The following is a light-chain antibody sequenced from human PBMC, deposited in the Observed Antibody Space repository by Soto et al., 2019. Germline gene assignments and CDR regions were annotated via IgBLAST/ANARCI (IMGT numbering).Light chain of an antibody. CDR2: EVN. CDR3: NSYTSSIAYV. Sequence: QSALTQPASVSGSPGQSLTISCTGTSSDVGGYNYVSWYQQHPGKAPKLMIYEVNRRPSGVSDRFSGSKSGNTASLTISGLQAEDEAAYYCNSYTSSIAYVFGTGTKVTVL. CDR1: SSDVGGYNY. V-gene: IGLV2-14*01. J-gene: IGLJ1*01.